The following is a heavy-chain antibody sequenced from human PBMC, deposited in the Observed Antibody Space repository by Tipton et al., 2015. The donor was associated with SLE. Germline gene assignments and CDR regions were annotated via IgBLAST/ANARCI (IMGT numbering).Heavy chain of an antibody. CDR2: IKQDGSEK. V-gene: IGHV3-7*05. J-gene: IGHJ6*02. D-gene: IGHD1-26*01. CDR3: ARRLSGSYPLDV. CDR1: GFTFSSYG. Sequence: SLRLSCAASGFTFSSYGMHWVRQAPGKGLEWVANIKQDGSEKYYVDSVKGRFTISRDNAKNSLYLQMNSLRAEDTAVYYCARRLSGSYPLDVWGQGTTVTVSS.